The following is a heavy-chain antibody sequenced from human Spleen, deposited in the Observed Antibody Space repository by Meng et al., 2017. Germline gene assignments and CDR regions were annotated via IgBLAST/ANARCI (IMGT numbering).Heavy chain of an antibody. J-gene: IGHJ3*02. CDR2: IYPGDSDT. CDR1: GYSFTSYW. Sequence: KVSCKGSGYSFTSYWIGWVRQMPGKGLEWMGIIYPGDSDTIYSPSFQGQVTISADKSISTAYLQWSSLKASDTAMYYCAMTPSASQDAFDIWGQGTMVTVSS. V-gene: IGHV5-51*01. CDR3: AMTPSASQDAFDI.